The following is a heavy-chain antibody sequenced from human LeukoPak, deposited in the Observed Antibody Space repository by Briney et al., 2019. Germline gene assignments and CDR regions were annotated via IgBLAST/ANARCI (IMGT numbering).Heavy chain of an antibody. V-gene: IGHV3-21*01. CDR2: ISSSSSYI. D-gene: IGHD1-14*01. CDR3: ARDIRGLWYFDY. J-gene: IGHJ4*02. Sequence: GGSLRLSCAASGFTFSSYAMSWVRQAPGKGLEWVSSISSSSSYIYHADSMKGRFTISRDNAKNSLYLQMNSLRAEDTAVYYCARDIRGLWYFDYWGQGTLVTVSS. CDR1: GFTFSSYA.